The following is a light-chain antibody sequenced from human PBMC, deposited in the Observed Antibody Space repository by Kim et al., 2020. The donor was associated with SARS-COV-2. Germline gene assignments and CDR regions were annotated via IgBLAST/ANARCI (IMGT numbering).Light chain of an antibody. CDR2: GAS. CDR1: QGISSN. CDR3: QQYHNWPPT. V-gene: IGKV3D-15*01. Sequence: DIVVTQSPVTLSVSPGERATLSCRASQGISSNLAWYQQKPGQAPRLLISGASTRATGIPARFSGGGSGTEFTLTISSLQSEDFAVYYCQQYHNWPPTFGQGTKVEIK. J-gene: IGKJ1*01.